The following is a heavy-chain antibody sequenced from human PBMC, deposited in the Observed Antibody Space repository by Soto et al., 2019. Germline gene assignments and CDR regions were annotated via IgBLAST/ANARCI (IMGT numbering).Heavy chain of an antibody. CDR3: VRDSSGRHDY. D-gene: IGHD3-22*01. CDR1: GGSVRSGSYY. J-gene: IGHJ4*02. Sequence: SETLSLTCSVSGGSVRSGSYYWTWIRQPPGKGLEWIGYIYQSGTTNYNASLKSRVTISIDTSKNQFFLKLNSVTAADTAVYYCVRDSSGRHDYWGQGTLVTVSS. CDR2: IYQSGTT. V-gene: IGHV4-61*01.